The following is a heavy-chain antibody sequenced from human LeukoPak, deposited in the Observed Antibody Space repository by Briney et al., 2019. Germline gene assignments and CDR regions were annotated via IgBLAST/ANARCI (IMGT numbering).Heavy chain of an antibody. V-gene: IGHV4-30-4*01. Sequence: SETLSLTCTVSGGSISSGDYYWGWVRQPPGKGLEWIGYIYYSGSTYYNPSLKSRVTISVDTSKNQFSLKLSSVTAADTAVYYCARDTYYDSSGYYYRDAFDIWGQGTMVTVSS. CDR2: IYYSGST. CDR1: GGSISSGDYY. D-gene: IGHD3-22*01. CDR3: ARDTYYDSSGYYYRDAFDI. J-gene: IGHJ3*02.